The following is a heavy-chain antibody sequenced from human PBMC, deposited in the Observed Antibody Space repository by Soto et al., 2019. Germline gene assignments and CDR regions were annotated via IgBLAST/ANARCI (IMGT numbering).Heavy chain of an antibody. CDR2: IIPIFGTA. J-gene: IGHJ4*02. D-gene: IGHD5-18*01. CDR3: AVTHVDTSKGPFDY. CDR1: GGTFSSYA. V-gene: IGHV1-69*05. Sequence: SVKVSCKASGGTFSSYAISWVRQAPGQGLEWMGGIIPIFGTANYAQKFQGRVTITTDKSTSTAYMELSSPKSEDTAVYYCAVTHVDTSKGPFDYWGQGTMVTVSS.